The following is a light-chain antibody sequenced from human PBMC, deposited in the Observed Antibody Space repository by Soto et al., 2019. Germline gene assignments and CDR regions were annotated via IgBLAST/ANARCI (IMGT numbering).Light chain of an antibody. CDR2: GAS. CDR1: QSVSSSY. Sequence: EIVLTQSPGTLSLSPGERATLSCRASQSVSSSYLAWYQQKPGQAPRLLIYGASSRATGIPDRFSGSGSGTDFTLTISRLEPEDFAAYYCQQYGSSPWTFGQ. J-gene: IGKJ1*01. V-gene: IGKV3-20*01. CDR3: QQYGSSPWT.